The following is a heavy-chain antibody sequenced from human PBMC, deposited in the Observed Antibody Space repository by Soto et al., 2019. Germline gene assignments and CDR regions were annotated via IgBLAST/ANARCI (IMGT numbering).Heavy chain of an antibody. D-gene: IGHD3-22*01. CDR2: IKQDGSEK. Sequence: EVQLLESGGGLVQPGGSLRLSCAASGFTFSSYWMSWVRQAPGKGLEWAANIKQDGSEKYYVDSVKGRFTISRDNAKNSLYLQMNSLRAEDTAVYYCARDGLDSLYYFDYWGQGTLVTVSS. V-gene: IGHV3-7*03. J-gene: IGHJ4*02. CDR3: ARDGLDSLYYFDY. CDR1: GFTFSSYW.